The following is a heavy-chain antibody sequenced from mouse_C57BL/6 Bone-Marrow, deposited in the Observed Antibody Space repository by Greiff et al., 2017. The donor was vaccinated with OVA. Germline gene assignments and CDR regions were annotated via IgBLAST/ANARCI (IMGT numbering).Heavy chain of an antibody. V-gene: IGHV1-63*01. CDR3: ARSNYYGSSSWYFDV. J-gene: IGHJ1*03. CDR1: GYTFTNYW. CDR2: IYPGGGYT. Sequence: QVQLQQSGAELVRPGTSVKMSCKASGYTFTNYWIGWAKQRPGHGLEWIGDIYPGGGYTNYNEKFKGKATLTADKSSSTAYMQFSSLTSEDSAIYYCARSNYYGSSSWYFDVWGTGTTVTVSS. D-gene: IGHD1-1*01.